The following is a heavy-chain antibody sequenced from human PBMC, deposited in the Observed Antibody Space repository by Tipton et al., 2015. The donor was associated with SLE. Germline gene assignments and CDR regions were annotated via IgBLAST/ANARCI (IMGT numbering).Heavy chain of an antibody. CDR2: IYASGSA. Sequence: TLSLTCTVSGGSISSDSYHWSWIRQPAGKGLEWIGHIYASGSANYNPFLKSRVTISLDTSKSQFSLSLSSVTAADTAVFYCARIHYYDSSGYYYYFDYWGQGTLVTVSS. D-gene: IGHD3-22*01. CDR3: ARIHYYDSSGYYYYFDY. CDR1: GGSISSDSYH. V-gene: IGHV4-61*09. J-gene: IGHJ4*02.